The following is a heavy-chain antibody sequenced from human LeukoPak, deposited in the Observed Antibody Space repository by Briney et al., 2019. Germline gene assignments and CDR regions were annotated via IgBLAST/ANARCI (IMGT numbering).Heavy chain of an antibody. V-gene: IGHV4-61*02. CDR3: ARARAARRTFDI. J-gene: IGHJ3*02. CDR1: GGSISSGSYY. CDR2: IYTSGST. Sequence: SETLSLTCTVSGGSISSGSYYWSWIRQPAGKGLEWIGRIYTSGSTNYNPSLKSRVTISVDTSKNQFSLKLSSVTAADTAVYYCARARAARRTFDIWGQGTMVTVSS. D-gene: IGHD6-6*01.